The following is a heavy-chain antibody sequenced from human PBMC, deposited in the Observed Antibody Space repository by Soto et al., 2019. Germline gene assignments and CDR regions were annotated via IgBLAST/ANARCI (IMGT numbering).Heavy chain of an antibody. Sequence: PGGSLGLSCAASGFTVSSNCMSWVRQAPGKGLEWVSVIYSGGSTYYADSVKGRFTISRDNSKNTLYLQMNSLRAEDTAVYYCARDQRVRGVIVSNYYYGMDVWGQGTTVTVSS. J-gene: IGHJ6*02. V-gene: IGHV3-53*01. CDR1: GFTVSSNC. CDR2: IYSGGST. CDR3: ARDQRVRGVIVSNYYYGMDV. D-gene: IGHD3-10*01.